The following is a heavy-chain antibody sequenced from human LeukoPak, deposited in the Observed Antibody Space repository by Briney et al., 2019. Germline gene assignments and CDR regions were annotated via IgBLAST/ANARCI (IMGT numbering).Heavy chain of an antibody. V-gene: IGHV3-21*01. CDR2: ISSSSSYI. D-gene: IGHD6-13*01. CDR3: ARGGSSWFIDY. CDR1: GFTFSSYS. Sequence: NAGGSLRLSCAASGFTFSSYSMNWVRQAPGKGLEWVSSISSSSSYIYYADSVKGQFTISRDNAKNSLYLQMNSLRAEDTAVYYCARGGSSWFIDYWGQGTLVTVSS. J-gene: IGHJ4*02.